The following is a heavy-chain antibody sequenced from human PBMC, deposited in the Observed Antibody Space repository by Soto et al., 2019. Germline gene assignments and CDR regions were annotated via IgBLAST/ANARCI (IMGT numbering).Heavy chain of an antibody. J-gene: IGHJ6*02. CDR3: AREHCSSTSCYWFYYGMDV. CDR2: IWYDGSDK. CDR1: GFKFSSYG. V-gene: IGHV3-33*01. D-gene: IGHD2-2*01. Sequence: HPGGSLRLSCVASGFKFSSYGMHWVRQAPGKGLEWVAVIWYDGSDKYYADSVKGRFTISRDNSKNTVYLQMNSLRAEDTAVYYCAREHCSSTSCYWFYYGMDVWGQGTTVTVSS.